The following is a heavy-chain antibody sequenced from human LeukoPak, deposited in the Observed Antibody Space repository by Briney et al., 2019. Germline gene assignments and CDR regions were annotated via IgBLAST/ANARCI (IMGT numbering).Heavy chain of an antibody. Sequence: SVKVSCKASGGTFSSYAISWVRQAPGQGLEWMGGIIPIFGTANYAQKFQGRVTITADESTSTAYMELSSLRSEDTAVYYCARGLDYYDSSGYYYDYWGQGTLVTVSS. D-gene: IGHD3-22*01. V-gene: IGHV1-69*13. CDR2: IIPIFGTA. J-gene: IGHJ4*02. CDR1: GGTFSSYA. CDR3: ARGLDYYDSSGYYYDY.